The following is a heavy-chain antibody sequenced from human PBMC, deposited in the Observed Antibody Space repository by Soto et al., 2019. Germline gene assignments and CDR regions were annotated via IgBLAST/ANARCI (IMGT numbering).Heavy chain of an antibody. CDR1: GFRFSESA. CDR2: IRSKLHSYST. Sequence: EVQLVESGGGLVQPGGSLKLSCATSGFRFSESAMSWVLQAPGKGLEWVGRIRSKLHSYSTAYGASVKGRFTISRDDSENTAYLQMNSLKTEDTALYYCTRHDDYIWASHGFWGQGTLVTVSS. J-gene: IGHJ4*02. CDR3: TRHDDYIWASHGF. D-gene: IGHD3-16*01. V-gene: IGHV3-73*01.